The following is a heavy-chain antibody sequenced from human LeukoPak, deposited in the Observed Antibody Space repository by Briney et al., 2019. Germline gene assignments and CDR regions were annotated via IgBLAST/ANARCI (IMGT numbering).Heavy chain of an antibody. CDR1: GFTFDDYA. J-gene: IGHJ4*02. V-gene: IGHV3-43D*03. D-gene: IGHD3-10*01. Sequence: PGGSLRLSCAASGFTFDDYAMHWVRQAPGKGLEWVSLISWDGGSTYYADSVKGRFTISRDNSKNSLYLQMNSLRAEDTALYYCAKDNLLSYYGSGSCPDYWGQGTLVTVSS. CDR2: ISWDGGST. CDR3: AKDNLLSYYGSGSCPDY.